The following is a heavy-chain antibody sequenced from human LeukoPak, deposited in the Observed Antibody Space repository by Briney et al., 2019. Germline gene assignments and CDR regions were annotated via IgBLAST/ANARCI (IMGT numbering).Heavy chain of an antibody. CDR2: INPNSGGT. Sequence: GASVKVSCKASGCTFTGYYMHWVRQAPGRGLEWMGWINPNSGGTNYAQKFQGRVIMTRDTSISTAYMELSRLRSDDTAVYYCARRGSYGYYYYMDVWGKGTTVTVSS. CDR1: GCTFTGYY. D-gene: IGHD1-26*01. V-gene: IGHV1-2*02. CDR3: ARRGSYGYYYYMDV. J-gene: IGHJ6*03.